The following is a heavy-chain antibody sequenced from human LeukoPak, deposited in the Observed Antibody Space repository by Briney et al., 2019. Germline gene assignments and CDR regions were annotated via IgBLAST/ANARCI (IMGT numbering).Heavy chain of an antibody. CDR1: GFSLTSGEG. J-gene: IGHJ5*02. D-gene: IGHD3-16*02. V-gene: IGHV2-5*02. CDR3: VSLVRAAILFDT. Sequence: SGPTLVNPTQTLTLTCTFSGFSLTSGEGVGWIRQPPGKALEWLTLIYWDDDKRYSPSLRTRLTITKDTSKNQVVLTMTNMDPVDTATYFCVSLVRAAILFDTWGQGILVTVSS. CDR2: IYWDDDK.